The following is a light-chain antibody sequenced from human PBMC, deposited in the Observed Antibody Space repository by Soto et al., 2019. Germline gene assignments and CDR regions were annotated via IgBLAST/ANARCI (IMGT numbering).Light chain of an antibody. Sequence: DIVMTQSPLTLPVTPGEPASISCMSSQSLLYHNTYNYLDCYVQKPGQSPQLLIYFGSNRAPGVPDRFSGSGSGTDCTLKINRVEAEDVGTYYCMQALQSLTFGQGTRLEI. CDR2: FGS. J-gene: IGKJ5*01. CDR3: MQALQSLT. CDR1: QSLLYHNTYNY. V-gene: IGKV2-28*01.